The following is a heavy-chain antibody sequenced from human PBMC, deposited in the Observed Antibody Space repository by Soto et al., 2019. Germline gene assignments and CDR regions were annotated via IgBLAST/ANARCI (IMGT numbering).Heavy chain of an antibody. V-gene: IGHV1-46*01. Sequence: GASVKVSCKASGYTFTSYYMHWVRQAPGQGLEWMGIINPSGGSTSYAQKFQGRVTMTRDTSTSTVYMELSSLRSEDTAVYYCARVYYGGNSGPTFDYWGQGTLVTVSS. CDR2: INPSGGST. J-gene: IGHJ4*02. CDR3: ARVYYGGNSGPTFDY. CDR1: GYTFTSYY. D-gene: IGHD4-17*01.